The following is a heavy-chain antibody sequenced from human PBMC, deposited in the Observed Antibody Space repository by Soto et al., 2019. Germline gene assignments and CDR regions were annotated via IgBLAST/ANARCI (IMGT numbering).Heavy chain of an antibody. D-gene: IGHD3-10*01. J-gene: IGHJ4*02. Sequence: ASETLSLTCTVSGGSMRSSSYYWAWIRQPPGKGLEWIGSIYNGGSTYYNPSLKSRVTISVDTSKNQLSLKLSSVTAADTGVFYCAAPKTSTYYPPRYWGQGTLVTVSS. CDR3: AAPKTSTYYPPRY. CDR2: IYNGGST. V-gene: IGHV4-39*01. CDR1: GGSMRSSSYY.